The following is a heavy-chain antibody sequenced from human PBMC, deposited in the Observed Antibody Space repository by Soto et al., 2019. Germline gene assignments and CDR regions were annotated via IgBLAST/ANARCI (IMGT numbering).Heavy chain of an antibody. CDR1: GGSISSGY. V-gene: IGHV4-59*01. CDR3: TGAYYDVSGYSLDP. D-gene: IGHD3-22*01. CDR2: IYYGGSI. J-gene: IGHJ5*02. Sequence: SETLSLTCSVSGGSISSGYWTWIRQPPGKGLEWIGYIYYGGSINYNPSLKSRVIISVDTAKNQFSLRLSSVSAAVTAVYYCTGAYYDVSGYSLDPWGQGTSVTVSS.